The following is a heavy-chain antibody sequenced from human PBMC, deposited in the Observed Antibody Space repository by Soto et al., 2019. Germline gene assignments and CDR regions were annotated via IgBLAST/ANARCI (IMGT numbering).Heavy chain of an antibody. V-gene: IGHV3-21*01. D-gene: IGHD6-13*01. Sequence: GGSLRLSCAASGFTFISYSMNWVRQAPGKGLEWVSSISSSSSYIYYADSVKGRFTISRDNAKNSLYLQMNSLRAEDTAVYYCARDLWIAAAESPNWFDPWGQGTLVTVSS. CDR2: ISSSSSYI. J-gene: IGHJ5*02. CDR1: GFTFISYS. CDR3: ARDLWIAAAESPNWFDP.